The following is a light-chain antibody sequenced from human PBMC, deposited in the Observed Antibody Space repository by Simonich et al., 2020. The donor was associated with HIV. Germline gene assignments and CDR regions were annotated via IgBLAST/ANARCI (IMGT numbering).Light chain of an antibody. CDR1: SSDVGGFNY. CDR3: SSFTGTRTFGV. CDR2: DVS. V-gene: IGLV2-14*03. J-gene: IGLJ3*02. Sequence: QSALTQPASVSGSPGQSITISCTGTSSDVGGFNYFSWYTHPPGKAPKLLIYDVSKRPAGVSNRFSGSKSGNTASLTISGLQTEDEADYYCSSFTGTRTFGVFGGGTKLTVL.